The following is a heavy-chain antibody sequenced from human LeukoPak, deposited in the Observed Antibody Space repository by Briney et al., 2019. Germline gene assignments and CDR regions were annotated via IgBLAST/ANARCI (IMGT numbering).Heavy chain of an antibody. D-gene: IGHD3-22*01. CDR1: GFTFSDYY. V-gene: IGHV3-11*04. Sequence: GGSLRLSCAASGFTFSDYYMSWIRQAPGRGLEWVSCISTSSSTIYYADSVKGRFTLSRDNAKNSLYLQMNSLRAEDTAVYYCARVLYSSGYYYDSDWGQGTLVTVSS. CDR2: ISTSSSTI. CDR3: ARVLYSSGYYYDSD. J-gene: IGHJ4*02.